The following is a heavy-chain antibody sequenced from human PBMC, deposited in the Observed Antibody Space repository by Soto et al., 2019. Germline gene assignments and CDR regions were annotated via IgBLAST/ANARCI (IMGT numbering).Heavy chain of an antibody. J-gene: IGHJ4*02. CDR3: AKAGGDCSGGSCYSNQGDY. CDR1: GFTFSSYV. CDR2: IVGSGSST. Sequence: EVHLLESGGGLVQPGGSLRLSCAASGFTFSSYVMSWVRQAPGKGLEWVSGIVGSGSSTYYADSVKGRFTISRDNSKNTLYLQMNSLRADDTALYYCAKAGGDCSGGSCYSNQGDYWGQGTLVTVSS. D-gene: IGHD2-15*01. V-gene: IGHV3-23*01.